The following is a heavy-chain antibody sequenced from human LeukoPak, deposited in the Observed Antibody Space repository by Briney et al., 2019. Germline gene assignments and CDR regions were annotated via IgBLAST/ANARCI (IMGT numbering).Heavy chain of an antibody. CDR3: ARELHSGSYYFDY. D-gene: IGHD1-26*01. J-gene: IGHJ4*02. CDR1: GGSISSSNW. CDR2: IYHSGST. Sequence: SGTLSLTCAVSGGSISSSNWWSWVRQPPRKGLEWIGEIYHSGSTYYNPSLKSRVTTSVDTSKNRFSLKLTSVTAADTAVYYCARELHSGSYYFDYWGQGTLVTVSS. V-gene: IGHV4-4*02.